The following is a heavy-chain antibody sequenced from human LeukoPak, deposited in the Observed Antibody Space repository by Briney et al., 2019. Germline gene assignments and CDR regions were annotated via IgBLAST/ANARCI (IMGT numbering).Heavy chain of an antibody. CDR3: ARVSTNGVSNWFDP. J-gene: IGHJ5*02. Sequence: SETLSLTCTVSGGSISSYYWSWMRQPAGKGLEWIGRIYYSGSTNYNPSLKSRVTISVDTSKNQFSLKLSSVTAADTAVYFCARVSTNGVSNWFDPWGQGTLVTVPS. V-gene: IGHV4-4*07. CDR2: IYYSGST. CDR1: GGSISSYY. D-gene: IGHD2-8*01.